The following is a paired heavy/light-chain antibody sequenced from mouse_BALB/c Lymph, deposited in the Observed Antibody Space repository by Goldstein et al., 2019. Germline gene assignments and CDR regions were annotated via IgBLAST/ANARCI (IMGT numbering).Heavy chain of an antibody. Sequence: EVQLVESGGGLVKPGGSLKLSCAASGFTFSSYAMSWVRQTPEKRLEWVATISSGGSYTYYPDSVKGRFTISRDNAKNTLYLQMSSLRSEDTAMYYCARHDYAMDYWGQGTSVTVSS. CDR2: ISSGGSYT. CDR1: GFTFSSYA. CDR3: ARHDYAMDY. J-gene: IGHJ4*01. V-gene: IGHV5-9-3*01.
Light chain of an antibody. CDR1: ENIYSY. J-gene: IGKJ2*01. CDR3: QHHYGTPYT. CDR2: NAK. Sequence: DIQMTQSPASLSASVGETVTITCRASENIYSYLAWYQQKQGKSPQLLVYNAKTLAEGVPSRFSGSGSGTQFSLKINSLQPEDFGSYYCQHHYGTPYTFGGGTKLEIK. V-gene: IGKV12-44*01.